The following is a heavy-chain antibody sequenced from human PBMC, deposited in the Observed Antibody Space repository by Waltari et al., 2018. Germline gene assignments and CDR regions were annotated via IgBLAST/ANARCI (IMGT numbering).Heavy chain of an antibody. J-gene: IGHJ5*02. CDR2: IYHSGST. D-gene: IGHD3-22*01. CDR3: ARREDDSSGYYYGSWFDP. CDR1: GYSISSGSY. V-gene: IGHV4-38-2*01. Sequence: QVQLQESGPGLVKPSETLSLTCAVSGYSISSGSYWVWIRQPPGLGLEWIGSIYHSGSTYYNPSLKSRVTISVDTSKNQFSLKLSSVTAADTAVYYCARREDDSSGYYYGSWFDPWGQGTLVTVSS.